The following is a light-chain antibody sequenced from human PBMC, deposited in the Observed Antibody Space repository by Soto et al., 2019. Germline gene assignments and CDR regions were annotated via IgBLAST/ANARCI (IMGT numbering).Light chain of an antibody. J-gene: IGKJ4*01. CDR2: GVH. CDR3: QQYGSSPLT. Sequence: EVVMTQAPATLSVSPGDTATLSCRASQSVSSNYLAWYQQKPGQAPRLLIYGVHSRATGIPDRFSGSGSGTDFTLTISRLEPEDFAVYYCQQYGSSPLTFGGGTKVDIK. V-gene: IGKV3-20*01. CDR1: QSVSSNY.